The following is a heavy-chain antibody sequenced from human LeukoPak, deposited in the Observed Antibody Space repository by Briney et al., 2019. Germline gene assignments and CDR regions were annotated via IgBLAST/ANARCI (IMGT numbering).Heavy chain of an antibody. D-gene: IGHD1-1*01. J-gene: IGHJ4*02. CDR1: GFTFSSYW. CDR2: IKQDGSEK. CDR3: ARTAFRTAPYFDY. Sequence: PGGSLRLSCAASGFTFSSYWMSWVRQAPGKGLEWVANIKQDGSEKYYVDSVKGRFTISRDNAKNSLFLQMNSLRAEDTAVYYCARTAFRTAPYFDYWGQGTLVTVSS. V-gene: IGHV3-7*05.